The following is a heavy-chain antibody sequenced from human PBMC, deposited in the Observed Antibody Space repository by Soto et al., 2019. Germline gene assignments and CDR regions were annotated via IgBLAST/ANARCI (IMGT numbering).Heavy chain of an antibody. CDR2: ISYDGSNK. CDR3: ARDQPIAVAGGIDY. CDR1: GFTFSSYA. V-gene: IGHV3-30*04. J-gene: IGHJ4*02. Sequence: GGSLRLSCAASGFTFSSYAMHWVRQAPGKGLEWVAVISYDGSNKYYADSVKVRFTISRDKSKNTLYLQMNSLRAEDTAVYYCARDQPIAVAGGIDYWGQGTLVTVSS. D-gene: IGHD6-19*01.